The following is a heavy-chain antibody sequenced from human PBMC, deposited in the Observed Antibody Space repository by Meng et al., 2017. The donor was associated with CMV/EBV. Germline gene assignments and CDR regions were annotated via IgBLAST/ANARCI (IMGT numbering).Heavy chain of an antibody. Sequence: GSLRLSCTVSGGSISSYYWSWIRQPPGKGLEWIGYIYYSGSTNYNPSLKSRVTISVDTSKNQFSLKLSSVTAADMAVYYCARDTIFRSLDYWGQGTLVTVSS. J-gene: IGHJ4*02. CDR2: IYYSGST. CDR3: ARDTIFRSLDY. V-gene: IGHV4-59*01. CDR1: GGSISSYY. D-gene: IGHD3-3*01.